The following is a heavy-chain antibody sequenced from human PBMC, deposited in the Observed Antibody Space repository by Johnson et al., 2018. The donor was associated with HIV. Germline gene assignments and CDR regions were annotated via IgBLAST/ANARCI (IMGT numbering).Heavy chain of an antibody. Sequence: VQLVESGGGVVQPGRSLRLSCVASGFTLSNNAMHWVRQAPGKGLEWVANIKQDGSEKYYVDSVKGRFPISRDNAKNSLYLQMNSLRAEDTAVYYCARARVYGAFAFDSWGQGTMVTVAS. V-gene: IGHV3-7*03. J-gene: IGHJ3*02. CDR3: ARARVYGAFAFDS. D-gene: IGHD3-10*02. CDR1: GFTLSNNA. CDR2: IKQDGSEK.